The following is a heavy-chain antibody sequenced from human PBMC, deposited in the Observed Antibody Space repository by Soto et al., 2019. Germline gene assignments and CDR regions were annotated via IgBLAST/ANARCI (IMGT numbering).Heavy chain of an antibody. J-gene: IGHJ6*02. Sequence: KVSCNASGGPFSSYAISWVRKAPGQGLEWMGGIIPIFGTANYAQKFQGRVTITADKSTSTAYMGLSSLRSEDTAVYYCARGDCNYEFYYYYGMDFWGQGTTVIVS. CDR2: IIPIFGTA. D-gene: IGHD1-7*01. CDR3: ARGDCNYEFYYYYGMDF. CDR1: GGPFSSYA. V-gene: IGHV1-69*06.